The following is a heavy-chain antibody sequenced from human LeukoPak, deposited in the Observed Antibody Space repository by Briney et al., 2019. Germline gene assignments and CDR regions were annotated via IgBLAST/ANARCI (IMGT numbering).Heavy chain of an antibody. J-gene: IGHJ5*02. CDR2: ISSSSSTI. CDR1: GFTFSSYS. V-gene: IGHV3-48*02. Sequence: AGGPLRFSCEASGFTFSSYSLNWVRQAPGEGLGWVSYISSSSSTIYYADSVKGRFTISRDNAKNSLYLQMNSLRDEDTAVYYCTTVSGFRFDPWGQGTLVTVSS. D-gene: IGHD1-1*01. CDR3: TTVSGFRFDP.